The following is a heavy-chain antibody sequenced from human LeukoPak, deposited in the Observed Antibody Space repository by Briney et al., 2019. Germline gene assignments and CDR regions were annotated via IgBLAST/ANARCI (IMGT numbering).Heavy chain of an antibody. D-gene: IGHD3-10*01. V-gene: IGHV4-4*07. CDR3: ARERVLGGWFDP. J-gene: IGHJ5*02. CDR2: IYTSGST. Sequence: SETLSLTCTVSGGSISSYYWSWIRQPAGKGLEWIGRIYTSGSTNYNPSLKSRVTISIDTSKKQFSLSLSSVTAADTAVYYCARERVLGGWFDPWGQGTLVTVSS. CDR1: GGSISSYY.